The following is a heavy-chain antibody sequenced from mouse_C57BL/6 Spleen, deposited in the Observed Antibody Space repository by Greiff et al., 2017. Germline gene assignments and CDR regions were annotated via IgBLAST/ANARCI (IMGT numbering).Heavy chain of an antibody. Sequence: VQLQQSGAELVKPGASVKISCKASGYAFSSYWMNWVKQRPGKGLEWIGQIYPGDGDTNYNGKFKGKATLTADKSSSTAYMQLSSLTAEDSAVYFCARNSDYDGSSPYWYFDVWGTGTTVTVSS. CDR3: ARNSDYDGSSPYWYFDV. CDR1: GYAFSSYW. J-gene: IGHJ1*03. V-gene: IGHV1-80*01. CDR2: IYPGDGDT. D-gene: IGHD1-1*01.